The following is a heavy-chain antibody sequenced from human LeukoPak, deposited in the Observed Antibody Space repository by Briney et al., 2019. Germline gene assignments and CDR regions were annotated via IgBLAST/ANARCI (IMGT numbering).Heavy chain of an antibody. V-gene: IGHV4-39*07. D-gene: IGHD6-19*01. Sequence: SETLSLTCTVSGGSISSSSYYWGWIRQPPGKGLEWIGSIYYSGSTYYNPSLKSRVTISVDTSKNQFSLKLSSVTAADTAVYYCAGDPGYSSGLDVWGKGITVTVSS. CDR1: GGSISSSSYY. CDR3: AGDPGYSSGLDV. J-gene: IGHJ6*04. CDR2: IYYSGST.